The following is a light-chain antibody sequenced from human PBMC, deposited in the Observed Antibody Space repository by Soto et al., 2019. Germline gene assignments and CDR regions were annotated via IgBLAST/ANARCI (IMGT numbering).Light chain of an antibody. V-gene: IGKV3-11*01. Sequence: EIVLTQSPATLSLSPGERATLSCRASRSVSSYLAWYQQKPGQAPRLLIYDASNRATGIPARFSGSGSGTDFTLTISSLEPEDFSVYYCQQRSNWPLTSGGGAKV. CDR2: DAS. CDR3: QQRSNWPLT. J-gene: IGKJ4*01. CDR1: RSVSSY.